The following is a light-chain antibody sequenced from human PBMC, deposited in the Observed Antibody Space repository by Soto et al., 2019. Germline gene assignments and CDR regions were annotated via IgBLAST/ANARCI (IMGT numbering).Light chain of an antibody. J-gene: IGKJ4*01. CDR1: QNINTY. CDR2: DAS. CDR3: QQRDSWPRA. V-gene: IGKV3-11*01. Sequence: EIVLTQSPATLSLSLGERATLSCRASQNINTYLVWYQQKPGQAPRLVIYDASKRATGIPYRFSGSGSGTDFTLTISSLAPEDFALYYCQQRDSWPRAFGGGTKVEIK.